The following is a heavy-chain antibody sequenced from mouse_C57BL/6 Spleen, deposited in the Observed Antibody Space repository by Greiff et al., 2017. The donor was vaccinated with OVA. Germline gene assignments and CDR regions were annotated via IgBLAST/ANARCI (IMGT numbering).Heavy chain of an antibody. D-gene: IGHD2-5*01. CDR2: IYPGDGDT. CDR3: ASAYYSNPYYDMDY. V-gene: IGHV1-82*01. Sequence: QVQLQQSGPELVKPGASVKISCKASGYAFSSSWMNWVKQRPGKGLEWIGRIYPGDGDTNYNGKFKGKATLTADKSSSTAYMQLSSLTSEDSAVYFCASAYYSNPYYDMDYWGQGTSVTVSS. CDR1: GYAFSSSW. J-gene: IGHJ4*01.